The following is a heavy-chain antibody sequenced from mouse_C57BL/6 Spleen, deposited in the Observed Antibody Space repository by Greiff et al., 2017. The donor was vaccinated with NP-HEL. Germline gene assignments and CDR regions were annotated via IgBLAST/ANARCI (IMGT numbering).Heavy chain of an antibody. CDR2: IHPSDSDT. V-gene: IGHV1-74*01. D-gene: IGHD2-4*01. CDR3: VIFYDYDGEDWIDY. CDR1: GYTFTSYW. Sequence: QVQLKQPGAELVKPGASVKVSCKASGYTFTSYWMHWVKQRPGQGLEWIGRIHPSDSDTNYNQKFKGKATLPVDKSSSTAYMQLSSLTSEDSAVDSCVIFYDYDGEDWIDYWGQGTPVTVSA. J-gene: IGHJ4*01.